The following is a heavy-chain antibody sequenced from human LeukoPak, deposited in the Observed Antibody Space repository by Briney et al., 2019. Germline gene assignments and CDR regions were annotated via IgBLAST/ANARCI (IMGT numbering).Heavy chain of an antibody. D-gene: IGHD5-18*01. Sequence: ASVKVSCKASGYTFTSYGISWVRQAPGQGLEWMGWISAYNGNTNYAQKLQGRVTMTTDTSTSTAYMELRSLRPDDTAVYYCARSSYGHPIEDFDYWGQGTLVTVSS. V-gene: IGHV1-18*01. CDR1: GYTFTSYG. CDR3: ARSSYGHPIEDFDY. CDR2: ISAYNGNT. J-gene: IGHJ4*02.